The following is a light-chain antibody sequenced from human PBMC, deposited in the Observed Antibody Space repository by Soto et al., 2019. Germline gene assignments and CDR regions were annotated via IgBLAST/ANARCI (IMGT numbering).Light chain of an antibody. J-gene: IGKJ1*01. CDR3: QQYHNLWT. V-gene: IGKV3-15*01. CDR2: RAS. CDR1: HYVYSN. Sequence: VITQSPSTLSVSPGERATLSFTASHYVYSNVAWFQQRPGQAPRLLIYRASTRATGTPARFSGSGSGTEFTLTITSLQSEDFALYYCQQYHNLWTFGQGTKVDIK.